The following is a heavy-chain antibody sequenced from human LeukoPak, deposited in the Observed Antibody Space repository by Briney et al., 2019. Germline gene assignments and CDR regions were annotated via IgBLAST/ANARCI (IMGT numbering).Heavy chain of an antibody. D-gene: IGHD6-13*01. CDR1: GGSFTKHQ. Sequence: SETLSLTCAVYGGSFTKHQWSWIRQPPGKGLEWIGAINDGGSTNYNPSLKSRVTISVDTSKNQFSLRLSSMTAADTAVYYCARDLSSSWYDYWGQGTLVTVSS. V-gene: IGHV4-34*01. CDR2: INDGGST. CDR3: ARDLSSSWYDY. J-gene: IGHJ4*02.